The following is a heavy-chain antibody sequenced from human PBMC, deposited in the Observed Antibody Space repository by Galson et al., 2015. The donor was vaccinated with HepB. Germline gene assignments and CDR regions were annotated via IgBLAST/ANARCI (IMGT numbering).Heavy chain of an antibody. CDR2: TFYRSKWYN. J-gene: IGHJ4*02. CDR3: ARDSSGWYGLDY. V-gene: IGHV6-1*01. D-gene: IGHD6-19*01. Sequence: CAMSGDSVSSNSAAWNWIRQSPSRGLEWLGRTFYRSKWYNDYAVSLKSRININPDTSKNQFSLKLSSVTAADTAVYYCARDSSGWYGLDYWGQGTLVTVSS. CDR1: GDSVSSNSAA.